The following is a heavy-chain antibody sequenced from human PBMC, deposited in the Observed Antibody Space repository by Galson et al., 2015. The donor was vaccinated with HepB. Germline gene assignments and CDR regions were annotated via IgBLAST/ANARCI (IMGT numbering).Heavy chain of an antibody. Sequence: SLRLSCAASGFTFSSYSMNWVRQAPGKGLDWVSYISSSSSTIYYADSVKGRITISRDNAKNSLYLQMNNLRAEDTAIYYCARWSQAYDHWGQGILVTVSS. D-gene: IGHD3-22*01. V-gene: IGHV3-48*04. CDR3: ARWSQAYDH. J-gene: IGHJ4*02. CDR1: GFTFSSYS. CDR2: ISSSSSTI.